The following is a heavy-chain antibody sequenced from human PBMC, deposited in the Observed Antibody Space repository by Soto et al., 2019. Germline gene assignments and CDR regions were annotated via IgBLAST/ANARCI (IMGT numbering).Heavy chain of an antibody. Sequence: EVQLLESGGGLVQPGGSLRLSCAASGFTFSSYAMSWVRQAPGKGLEWVSAITGSGDSTYYADSVKGRFTVSRDNSKNTLYLQMNSLRAEDTAVYYCAKVFVFTIREGFVYWGLGTLVTVSS. CDR2: ITGSGDST. V-gene: IGHV3-23*01. D-gene: IGHD3-3*01. J-gene: IGHJ4*02. CDR3: AKVFVFTIREGFVY. CDR1: GFTFSSYA.